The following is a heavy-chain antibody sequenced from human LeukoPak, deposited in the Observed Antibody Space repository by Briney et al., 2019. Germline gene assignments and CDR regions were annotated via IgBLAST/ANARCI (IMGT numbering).Heavy chain of an antibody. D-gene: IGHD3-22*01. CDR3: AREGGGLTMIADY. Sequence: GGSLRLSCAASGFTFSSYAMSWVRQAPGKGLEWVSAISGSGGSTYYADSVKGRFTISRDYSKNTLYLQMNSLRAEDTAVYYCAREGGGLTMIADYWGRGTLVTVSS. J-gene: IGHJ4*02. V-gene: IGHV3-23*01. CDR1: GFTFSSYA. CDR2: ISGSGGST.